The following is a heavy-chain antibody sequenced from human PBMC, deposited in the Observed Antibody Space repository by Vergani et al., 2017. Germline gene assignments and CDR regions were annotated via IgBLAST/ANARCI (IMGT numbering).Heavy chain of an antibody. CDR3: ARGGGSTNERSLNWFDP. CDR1: GGSFSGYY. D-gene: IGHD2-2*01. V-gene: IGHV4-34*01. J-gene: IGHJ5*02. Sequence: QVQLQQWGAGLLKPSETLSLTCAVYGGSFSGYYWSWIRQPPGKGLEWIGEINHSGSTNYNPSLKSRVTISVDTSKNQFSLKLGSVTAADTAVYYCARGGGSTNERSLNWFDPWGQGTLVTVSS. CDR2: INHSGST.